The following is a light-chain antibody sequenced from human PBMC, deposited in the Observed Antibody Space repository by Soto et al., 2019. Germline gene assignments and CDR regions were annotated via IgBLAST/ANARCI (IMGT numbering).Light chain of an antibody. Sequence: DIQMTQSPSTLSASVGDRITITSRASQCISRWLAWYQQKPGKAPKLLIYKASSLESGVPSSFSGSGSGTEFSLTISRLQPHGFGSEYCQQYSTYSRSFGQGAKREIK. CDR2: KAS. V-gene: IGKV1-5*03. CDR3: QQYSTYSRS. CDR1: QCISRW. J-gene: IGKJ2*01.